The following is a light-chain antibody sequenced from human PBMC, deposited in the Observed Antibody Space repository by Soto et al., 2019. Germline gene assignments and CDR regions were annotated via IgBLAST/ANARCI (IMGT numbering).Light chain of an antibody. CDR2: DVP. V-gene: IGLV2-14*01. J-gene: IGLJ1*01. CDR3: SSYTSSSTDV. Sequence: QSALTQPASVSGSPGQSITISCTGTSSDVGGYYSVSWYQQHPGKAPKLMIYDVPNRPSGVSNRFSGSKSGNTASLTISGLQAEDEADYYCSSYTSSSTDVFGTGTKVTVL. CDR1: SSDVGGYYS.